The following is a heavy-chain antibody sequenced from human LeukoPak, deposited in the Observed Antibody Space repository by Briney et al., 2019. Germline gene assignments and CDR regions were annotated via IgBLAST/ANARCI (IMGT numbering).Heavy chain of an antibody. J-gene: IGHJ4*02. Sequence: GGSLRLSCATSGFTFSNYAMTWVRQAPGKGLEWVSTISPSGGSTFSADSVRGRFTISRDSSKSTLFLQMNSLRAEDTAVYYCARADYTNYPPYYWGQGTLVTVSS. CDR3: ARADYTNYPPYY. CDR2: ISPSGGST. V-gene: IGHV3-23*01. CDR1: GFTFSNYA. D-gene: IGHD4-11*01.